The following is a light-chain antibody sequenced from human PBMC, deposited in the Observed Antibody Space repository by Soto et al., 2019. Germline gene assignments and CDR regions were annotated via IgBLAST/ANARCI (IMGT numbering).Light chain of an antibody. CDR3: QQYNNWPPFT. Sequence: EMVMTQSPATLSVSPGERATLSCRASQSIRSNLAWYQQKPGQAPRLLIYGASTRATGIPARFSGSGSGTEFTLSITSLQSEDFAVYYCQQYNNWPPFTFGPGTKVEIK. V-gene: IGKV3-15*01. CDR1: QSIRSN. CDR2: GAS. J-gene: IGKJ3*01.